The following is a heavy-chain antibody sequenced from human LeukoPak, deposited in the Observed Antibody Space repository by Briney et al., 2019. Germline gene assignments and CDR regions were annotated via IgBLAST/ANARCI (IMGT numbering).Heavy chain of an antibody. D-gene: IGHD3-10*01. CDR3: ARVLLLWFRRDRGAFDI. CDR1: GFTFSSYS. Sequence: GGSLSLSCAASGFTFSSYSMNWVRQAPGKGLEWVSAISSSSSYIYHADPVKGRFTISRDNAKNSLYLQMNRLRGEDTALYYCARVLLLWFRRDRGAFDIWGQGTMVTVSS. V-gene: IGHV3-21*04. J-gene: IGHJ3*02. CDR2: ISSSSSYI.